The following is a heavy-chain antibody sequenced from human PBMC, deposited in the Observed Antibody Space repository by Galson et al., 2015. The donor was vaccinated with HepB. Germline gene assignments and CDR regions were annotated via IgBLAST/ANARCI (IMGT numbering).Heavy chain of an antibody. V-gene: IGHV3-23*01. D-gene: IGHD2-15*01. CDR1: GFTFSSYA. J-gene: IGHJ4*02. CDR2: ISGSGGST. CDR3: AKDCSGGSCYFEY. Sequence: SLRLSCAASGFTFSSYAMSWVRQAPGKGLEWVSAISGSGGSTYYADSVKGRFTISRDNSKNTLYLQMNSLRAEDTTVYYCAKDCSGGSCYFEYWGQGTLVTVSS.